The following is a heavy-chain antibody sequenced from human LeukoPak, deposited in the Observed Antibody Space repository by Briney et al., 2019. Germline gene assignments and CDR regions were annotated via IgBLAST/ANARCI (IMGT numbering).Heavy chain of an antibody. V-gene: IGHV4-34*01. J-gene: IGHJ4*02. D-gene: IGHD3-16*01. CDR3: ARPPRVGGGLRTAYLAY. Sequence: PSETLSLTCAVYGGSFSGYYWTWIRQPPGKGVEWIGEINRNGSTNYNPSLKSRVTISVDTSKNQFSLKLSSVTAADTAVYYCARPPRVGGGLRTAYLAYWGQGTLVTVSS. CDR2: INRNGST. CDR1: GGSFSGYY.